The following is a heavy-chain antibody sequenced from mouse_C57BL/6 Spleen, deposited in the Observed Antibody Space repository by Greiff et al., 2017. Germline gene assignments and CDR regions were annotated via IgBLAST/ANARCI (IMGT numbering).Heavy chain of an antibody. CDR2: INPNNGGT. J-gene: IGHJ1*03. CDR3: AREGTVGYFDV. CDR1: GYTFTDYN. D-gene: IGHD1-1*01. Sequence: EVQLVESGPELVKPGASVKMSCKASGYTFTDYNMHWVKQSHGKSLEWIGYINPNNGGTSYNQKFKGKATLTVNKSSSTAYMELRSLTSEDSAVYYCAREGTVGYFDVWGTGTTVTVSS. V-gene: IGHV1-22*01.